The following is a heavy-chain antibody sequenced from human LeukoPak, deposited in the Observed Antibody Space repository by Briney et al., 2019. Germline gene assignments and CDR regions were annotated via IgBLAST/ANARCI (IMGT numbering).Heavy chain of an antibody. J-gene: IGHJ4*02. CDR1: GYTLTSYG. Sequence: ASVKVPCKASGYTLTSYGISWVRQAPGQGLEWMGWISAYNGNTNYAQKLQGRVTMTTDTSTNTAYMELRSLRSDDTAVYYCASFVPAAIHPPVYWGQGTLVTVSS. CDR3: ASFVPAAIHPPVY. CDR2: ISAYNGNT. D-gene: IGHD2-2*01. V-gene: IGHV1-18*01.